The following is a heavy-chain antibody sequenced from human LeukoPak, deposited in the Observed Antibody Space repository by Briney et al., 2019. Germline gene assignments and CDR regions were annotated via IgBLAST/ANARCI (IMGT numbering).Heavy chain of an antibody. CDR2: IYYSGST. CDR1: GGSISSYY. V-gene: IGHV4-59*08. CDR3: ARVGYSGAFDI. J-gene: IGHJ3*02. Sequence: PSETLSLTCTVSGGSISSYYWSWIRQPPGKGLEWIGYIYYSGSTNYNPSLKSRVTISVDTSKNQFSLKLSSVTAADTAVYYCARVGYSGAFDIWGQGTMVTVPS. D-gene: IGHD3-22*01.